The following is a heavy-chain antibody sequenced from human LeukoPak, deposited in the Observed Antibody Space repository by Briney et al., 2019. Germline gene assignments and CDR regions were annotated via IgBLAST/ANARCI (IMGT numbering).Heavy chain of an antibody. CDR2: ISSNGDNT. J-gene: IGHJ4*02. Sequence: GGFLRLSCSVSGFTFSTYVMHWARQAPGKGLEYVSAISSNGDNTYYADSVKGRFTISRDNSKNTLYLQMSSLRADDTAVYYCVRGTGYWGQGTLVTVSS. CDR1: GFTFSTYV. V-gene: IGHV3-64D*06. CDR3: VRGTGY.